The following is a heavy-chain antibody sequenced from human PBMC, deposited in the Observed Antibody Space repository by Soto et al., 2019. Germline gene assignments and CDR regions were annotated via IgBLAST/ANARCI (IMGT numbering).Heavy chain of an antibody. V-gene: IGHV3-23*01. J-gene: IGHJ4*02. CDR1: GFTFSNLA. D-gene: IGHD2-2*01. Sequence: GGSLRPSCAASGFTFSNLAMSWVRQAPGKGLEWVSTTSSSGGSTYYADSVKGRFTISRDNSKNTLYLQMNSLRADDTAVYYCSLSSRFDYWGQGTQVTVSS. CDR2: TSSSGGST. CDR3: SLSSRFDY.